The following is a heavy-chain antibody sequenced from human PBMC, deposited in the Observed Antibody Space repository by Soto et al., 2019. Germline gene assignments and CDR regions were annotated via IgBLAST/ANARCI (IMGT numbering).Heavy chain of an antibody. Sequence: QVQLVQSGAEVKKPGSSVKVSCKAPGGTFSSYAISWVRQAPGQGLEWMGGIIPIFGTAKYAQKFQGRVTITADESTSTGYMELSSVRAENTAVYYCARSQGGSSSLDIYSYYYYGMDVWGQGTTVTVSS. CDR3: ARSQGGSSSLDIYSYYYYGMDV. J-gene: IGHJ6*02. V-gene: IGHV1-69*01. D-gene: IGHD2-15*01. CDR2: IIPIFGTA. CDR1: GGTFSSYA.